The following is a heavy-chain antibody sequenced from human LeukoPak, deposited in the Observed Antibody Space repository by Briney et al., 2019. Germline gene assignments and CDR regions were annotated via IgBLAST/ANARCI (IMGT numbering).Heavy chain of an antibody. Sequence: GGSLRLSCAASGFTFSSYAMSWVRQAPGKGLEWVSAISGSGGSTYYADSVKGRFTISRDNSKNTLYLQMNSLRSEDKAVYYCAKARQIVAMLYFDYWGQGTLVTVSS. D-gene: IGHD5-12*01. CDR1: GFTFSSYA. CDR3: AKARQIVAMLYFDY. J-gene: IGHJ4*02. V-gene: IGHV3-23*01. CDR2: ISGSGGST.